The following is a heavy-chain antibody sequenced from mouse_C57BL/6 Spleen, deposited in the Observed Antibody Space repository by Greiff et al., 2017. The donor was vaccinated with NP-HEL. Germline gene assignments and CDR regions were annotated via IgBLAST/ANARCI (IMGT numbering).Heavy chain of an antibody. J-gene: IGHJ4*01. Sequence: VQLQQSGAELVKPGASVKLSCTASGFNIKDYYMHWVKQRTEQGLEWIGRIDPEDGNTKYAPKFKGKATITADKSSNTAYLQLSSLTSEDTDFDYCASATAEYCCAMDYWGQGTTLTVSS. CDR2: IDPEDGNT. V-gene: IGHV14-2*01. CDR1: GFNIKDYY. CDR3: ASATAEYCCAMDY. D-gene: IGHD6-1*01.